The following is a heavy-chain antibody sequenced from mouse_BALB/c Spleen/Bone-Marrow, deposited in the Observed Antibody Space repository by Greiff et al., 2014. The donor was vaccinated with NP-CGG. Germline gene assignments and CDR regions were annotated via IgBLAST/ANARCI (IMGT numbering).Heavy chain of an antibody. CDR1: GFTFSSYG. Sequence: EVHLVESGGDLVKPGGSLKLSCAASGFTFSSYGMSWVRQTPDKRLEWVATISSGGSYTYYPDSVKGRLTISRDNAKNTLYLQMSSLKSEDTAMYYCARQYGNYWDYFDYWGQGTTLTVSS. CDR3: ARQYGNYWDYFDY. V-gene: IGHV5-6*01. J-gene: IGHJ2*01. D-gene: IGHD2-10*02. CDR2: ISSGGSYT.